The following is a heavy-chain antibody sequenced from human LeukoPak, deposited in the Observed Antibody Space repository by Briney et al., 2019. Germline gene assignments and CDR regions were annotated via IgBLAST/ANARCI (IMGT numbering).Heavy chain of an antibody. CDR1: GGTFSSHA. J-gene: IGHJ4*02. V-gene: IGHV1-69*04. CDR3: ARDGDTPPAYYFDY. D-gene: IGHD2-2*01. Sequence: ASVKVSCKASGGTFSSHAISWVRQAPGHGLEWMGRIIPILDIANSAQKFQGRVTLTADKSTSTAYMEPSSLSSEDTAVYYCARDGDTPPAYYFDYWGQGTLVTVSS. CDR2: IIPILDIA.